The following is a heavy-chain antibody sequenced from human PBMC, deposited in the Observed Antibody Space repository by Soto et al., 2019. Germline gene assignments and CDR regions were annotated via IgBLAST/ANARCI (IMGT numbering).Heavy chain of an antibody. V-gene: IGHV1-69*13. J-gene: IGHJ3*02. Sequence: SVKVSCKASGGTFSSYAISWVRQAPGQGLKWMGGIIPIFGTANYAQKFQGRVTITADESTSTAYMELSSLRSEDTAVYYCASASYYDSSGYPDAFDIWGQGTMVTVSS. CDR3: ASASYYDSSGYPDAFDI. D-gene: IGHD3-22*01. CDR2: IIPIFGTA. CDR1: GGTFSSYA.